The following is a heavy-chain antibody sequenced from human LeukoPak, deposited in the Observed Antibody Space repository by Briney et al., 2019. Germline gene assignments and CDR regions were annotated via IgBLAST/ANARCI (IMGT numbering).Heavy chain of an antibody. D-gene: IGHD3-10*01. CDR3: ARDYYGSGSYYCAFDI. CDR2: ISYDGSNK. V-gene: IGHV3-30*04. Sequence: GGSLRLSCAASGFTFSSYAMHWVRQAPGKGPEWVAVISYDGSNKYYADSVKGRFTISRDNSKNTLYLQMNSLRAEDTAVYYCARDYYGSGSYYCAFDIWGQGTMVYVSS. CDR1: GFTFSSYA. J-gene: IGHJ3*02.